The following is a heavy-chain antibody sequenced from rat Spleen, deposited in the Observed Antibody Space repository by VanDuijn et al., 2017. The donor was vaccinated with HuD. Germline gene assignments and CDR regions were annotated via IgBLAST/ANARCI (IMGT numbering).Heavy chain of an antibody. CDR2: ISSDGGRN. V-gene: IGHV5-29*01. D-gene: IGHD1-1*01. J-gene: IGHJ2*01. Sequence: EVQLVESGGGLVQPGRSMKLSCADSGFTFSDYGMAWIRQAPKKGLEWVATISSDGGRNFYRDSVKGRFTVSRDNAKSTLYLQMDSLRSEDTATYYCARHPDYSNYFDYWGQGVMVTVSS. CDR1: GFTFSDYG. CDR3: ARHPDYSNYFDY.